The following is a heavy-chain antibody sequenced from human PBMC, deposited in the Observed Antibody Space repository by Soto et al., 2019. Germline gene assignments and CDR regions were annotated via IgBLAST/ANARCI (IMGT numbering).Heavy chain of an antibody. Sequence: SETLSLTCTASGGSIGSSSYYWGWIRQSPGKGLEWIGNIYYSGNTFYNPSLQSRVAISVDTSKNQFYLHLSSVTAADTAIFYCASIAAPGTTHFDFWGQGTLVTVS. CDR2: IYYSGNT. V-gene: IGHV4-39*01. CDR1: GGSIGSSSYY. CDR3: ASIAAPGTTHFDF. D-gene: IGHD6-13*01. J-gene: IGHJ4*02.